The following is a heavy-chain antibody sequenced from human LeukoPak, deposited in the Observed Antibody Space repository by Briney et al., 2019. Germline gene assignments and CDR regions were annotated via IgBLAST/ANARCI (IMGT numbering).Heavy chain of an antibody. D-gene: IGHD2-2*01. CDR1: GFTFNSYA. V-gene: IGHV3-23*01. J-gene: IGHJ4*02. CDR3: AKFPDACSTICYGIGQYFDC. Sequence: HLGGSLRLSCAASGFTFNSYAMGWVRQAPGKGLEWVSATSGSGDHPYYAASGKGRFTISRDSSKSTLYLQMNGVRAEDTAIYYCAKFPDACSTICYGIGQYFDCWVQGTLVTVSS. CDR2: TSGSGDHP.